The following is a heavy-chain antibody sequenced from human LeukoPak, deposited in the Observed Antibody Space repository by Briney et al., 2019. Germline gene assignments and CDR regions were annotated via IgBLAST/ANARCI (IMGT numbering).Heavy chain of an antibody. D-gene: IGHD5-24*01. V-gene: IGHV1-46*01. CDR3: ARVRSRDGYNLNY. CDR1: GYTFTSYY. Sequence: ASVKVSCKASGYTFTSYYMHWVRQAPGQGLEWMGIINPSGGSTSYAQKFQGRVTMTRDTSTSTAYMELSRLRSDDTAVYYCARVRSRDGYNLNYWGQGTLVTVSS. CDR2: INPSGGST. J-gene: IGHJ4*02.